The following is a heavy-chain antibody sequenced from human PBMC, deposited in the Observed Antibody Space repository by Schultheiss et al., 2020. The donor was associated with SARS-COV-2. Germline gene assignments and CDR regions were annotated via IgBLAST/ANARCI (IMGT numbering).Heavy chain of an antibody. V-gene: IGHV3-23*01. CDR1: GFTFSNAW. D-gene: IGHD3-10*01. CDR3: ARVNSGWFGELLAYYYGMDV. J-gene: IGHJ6*02. CDR2: ISGSGGST. Sequence: GGSLRLSCAASGFTFSNAWMSWVRQAPGKGLEWVSAISGSGGSTYYADSVKGRFTISRDNSKNTLYLQMNSLRAEDTAVYYCARVNSGWFGELLAYYYGMDVWGQGTTVTVSS.